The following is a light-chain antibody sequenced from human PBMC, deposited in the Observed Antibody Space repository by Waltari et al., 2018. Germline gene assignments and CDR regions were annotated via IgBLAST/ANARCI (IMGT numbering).Light chain of an antibody. CDR3: QSADSSGTPHYV. J-gene: IGLJ1*01. V-gene: IGLV3-25*03. Sequence: SYELTQPPSVSVSPGQTARITCSGDALPKQYAYWYQQKPGQAPVLVIYKDSERPSGMPERFSGSSSGTTVTLTISGVQAEDEADYYCQSADSSGTPHYVFGTGTKVTVL. CDR2: KDS. CDR1: ALPKQY.